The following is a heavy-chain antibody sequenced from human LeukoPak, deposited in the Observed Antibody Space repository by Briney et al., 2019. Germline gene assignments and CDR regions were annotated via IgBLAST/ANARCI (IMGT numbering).Heavy chain of an antibody. D-gene: IGHD6-19*01. CDR1: GFTFDDYA. J-gene: IGHJ6*03. CDR2: ISWDGGST. CDR3: AKEAVAGLKYYYYYYMDV. V-gene: IGHV3-43D*03. Sequence: PGGSLRLSCAASGFTFDDYAMDWVRQAPGKGREGVSLISWDGGSTYYADSVKGRFTISRDNSKNSLYLQMNSLRAEDTALYYCAKEAVAGLKYYYYYYMDVWGKGTTVTVSS.